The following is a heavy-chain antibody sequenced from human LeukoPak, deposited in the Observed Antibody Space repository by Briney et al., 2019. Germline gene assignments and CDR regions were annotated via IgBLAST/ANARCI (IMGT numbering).Heavy chain of an antibody. CDR1: GFTFSSYW. J-gene: IGHJ4*02. CDR3: ARVPRIAVAGTSDY. CDR2: IKQDGSEK. Sequence: PGGSLRLSCAASGFTFSSYWMSWVRQAPGKGLEWVANIKQDGSEKYYVDSVKGRFTISRDNAKNSLYLQMNSLRAEDAAVYYCARVPRIAVAGTSDYWGQGTLVTVSS. V-gene: IGHV3-7*02. D-gene: IGHD6-19*01.